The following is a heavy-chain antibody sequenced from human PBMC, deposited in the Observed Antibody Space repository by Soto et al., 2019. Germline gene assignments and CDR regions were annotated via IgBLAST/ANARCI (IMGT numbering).Heavy chain of an antibody. V-gene: IGHV3-30*18. Sequence: QVQLVESGGGVVQPGRSLRLSCAASGFTFSNYGMHWVRQAPGKGLEWVAVISYDGSYKYYVDSVKGRFTSSRDNSKNTLYLQMDSLRTEDTAIYYCAKDSRARLSHYYFDWWGQGTQVTVSS. D-gene: IGHD3-10*01. CDR2: ISYDGSYK. CDR3: AKDSRARLSHYYFDW. J-gene: IGHJ4*02. CDR1: GFTFSNYG.